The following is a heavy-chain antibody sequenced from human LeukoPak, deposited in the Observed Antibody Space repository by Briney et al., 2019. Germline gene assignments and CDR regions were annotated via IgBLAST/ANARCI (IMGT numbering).Heavy chain of an antibody. J-gene: IGHJ4*02. V-gene: IGHV3-7*01. CDR3: ARDRGYSSFDY. D-gene: IGHD6-19*01. CDR1: GFTFSRAW. CDR2: IKQDGSEK. Sequence: GGSLRLSCTGSGFTFSRAWMSWVRQAPGRGLEWVANIKQDGSEKNYVNSVKGRFTISRDNAKNSMYLQMNRLRVEDTAVYYCARDRGYSSFDYWGQGTLVTVSS.